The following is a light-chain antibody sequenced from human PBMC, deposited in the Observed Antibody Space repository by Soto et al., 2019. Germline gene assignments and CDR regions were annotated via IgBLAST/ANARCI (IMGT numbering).Light chain of an antibody. V-gene: IGKV3-15*01. J-gene: IGKJ4*01. CDR2: GPS. CDR3: QQYNNWPPLT. CDR1: QSVSSN. Sequence: EIVMTQSPATLSVSPGERATLSCRASQSVSSNLAWYQQKPGQAPRLLIYGPSTRATGIPARFSGSGSGTEFTLTISSLQSEDFAVYYCQQYNNWPPLTFGGGNKVEIK.